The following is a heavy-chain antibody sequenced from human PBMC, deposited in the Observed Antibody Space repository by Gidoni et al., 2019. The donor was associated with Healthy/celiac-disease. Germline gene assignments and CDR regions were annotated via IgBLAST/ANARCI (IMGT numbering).Heavy chain of an antibody. V-gene: IGHV3-23*01. CDR1: GFTFSSYA. Sequence: EVQLLESGGGFVQPGGCLRLSCAASGFTFSSYAMSWVRQAPGKGLEWVSASSGSGGSTYYADSVKGRFTISRDNSKNTLYLQMNSMRAEDTAVYYCAKVISRGSSSLYYWGQGTLVTVSS. CDR3: AKVISRGSSSLYY. D-gene: IGHD6-6*01. J-gene: IGHJ4*02. CDR2: SSGSGGST.